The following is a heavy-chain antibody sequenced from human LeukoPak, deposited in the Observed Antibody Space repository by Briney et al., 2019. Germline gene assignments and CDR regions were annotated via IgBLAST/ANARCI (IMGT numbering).Heavy chain of an antibody. Sequence: PSETLSLTCTVSGGSISSYYWSWIRQPAGKGLEWIGRIYTSGSTNYNPSLKSRVTMSVDRSKNQFSLKLSSVTAADTAVYYCARAGGFYGGNSGSFDYRGQGTLVTVSS. CDR2: IYTSGST. D-gene: IGHD4-23*01. J-gene: IGHJ4*02. CDR1: GGSISSYY. V-gene: IGHV4-4*07. CDR3: ARAGGFYGGNSGSFDY.